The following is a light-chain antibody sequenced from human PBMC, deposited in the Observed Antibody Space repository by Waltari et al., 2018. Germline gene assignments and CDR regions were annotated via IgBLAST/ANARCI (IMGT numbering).Light chain of an antibody. Sequence: DIQMTQSPSSLPASVGDRVTITCRASQSISSYLNWYQQKPGKAPKLLIYAASSLQSGVPSRFSGSGSGTDFTLTISSLQPEDFATYYCQQSYSTPPITFGGGTKVEIK. CDR3: QQSYSTPPIT. V-gene: IGKV1-39*01. CDR2: AAS. CDR1: QSISSY. J-gene: IGKJ4*01.